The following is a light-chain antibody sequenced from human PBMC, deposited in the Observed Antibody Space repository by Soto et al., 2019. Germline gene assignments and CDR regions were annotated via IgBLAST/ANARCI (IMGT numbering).Light chain of an antibody. Sequence: DIVMTQSPDSLAVSLGERATINCKSSQSVSYSSNNKNYLAWYQQQPGHPPKLLIYWASTRESGVPDRFSGSGSGTDFTLTICSLQADDVAVYYCQQYYSTPVTFGGGTKVDIK. V-gene: IGKV4-1*01. CDR1: QSVSYSSNNKNY. J-gene: IGKJ4*01. CDR3: QQYYSTPVT. CDR2: WAS.